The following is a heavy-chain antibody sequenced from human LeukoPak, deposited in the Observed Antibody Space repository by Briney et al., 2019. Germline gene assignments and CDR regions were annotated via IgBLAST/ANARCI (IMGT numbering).Heavy chain of an antibody. Sequence: LETLSLTCAVYGGSFSGYYWSWIRQPPGKGLEWIGEINHSGSTNYNPSLKSRVTISVDTSKNQFPLKLSSVTAADTAVYYCARGRSGSRANFDYWGQGTLVTVSS. J-gene: IGHJ4*02. D-gene: IGHD3-3*01. V-gene: IGHV4-34*01. CDR3: ARGRSGSRANFDY. CDR2: INHSGST. CDR1: GGSFSGYY.